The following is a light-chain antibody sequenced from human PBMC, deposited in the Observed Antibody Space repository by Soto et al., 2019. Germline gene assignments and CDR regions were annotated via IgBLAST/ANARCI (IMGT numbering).Light chain of an antibody. V-gene: IGKV3-20*01. Sequence: VLSQSPAILSLSPGERATLSCRASQSVPSTYFAWYQQKAGQPPRLLISGTSNRATGIPDRFSGSGSGTDFTLTISRLEPEDFAVYFCQQFGNSPWTFGQGTKVDIK. CDR3: QQFGNSPWT. CDR2: GTS. CDR1: QSVPSTY. J-gene: IGKJ1*01.